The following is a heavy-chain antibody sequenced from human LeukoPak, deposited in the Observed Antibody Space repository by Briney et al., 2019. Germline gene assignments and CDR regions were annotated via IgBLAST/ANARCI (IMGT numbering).Heavy chain of an antibody. J-gene: IGHJ4*02. V-gene: IGHV1-69*11. CDR2: IIPILGTA. CDR1: GGTFSSYA. Sequence: GASVKVSCKASGGTFSSYAISWVRQAPGQGLEWMGRIIPILGTANYAQKFQGRVTITADESTSTTYMELSSLRSEDTAVYYCARVDRYGDYYFDYWGQGTLVTVSS. D-gene: IGHD4-17*01. CDR3: ARVDRYGDYYFDY.